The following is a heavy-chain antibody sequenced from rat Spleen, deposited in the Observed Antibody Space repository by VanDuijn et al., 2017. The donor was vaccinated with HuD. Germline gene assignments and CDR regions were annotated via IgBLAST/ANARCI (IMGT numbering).Heavy chain of an antibody. Sequence: QVQLTESGPGLVQPSQTLSLTCTVSGFSLTSYSIHWVRQPPGKGLEWMGRMRYNGDTSYNSALKSRLSISRDTSKSQVFLKMNRLQTEDTATYYCARDRGNNFDYWGQGVMVTVSS. D-gene: IGHD4-5*01. V-gene: IGHV2-63*01. CDR1: GFSLTSYS. J-gene: IGHJ2*01. CDR3: ARDRGNNFDY. CDR2: MRYNGDT.